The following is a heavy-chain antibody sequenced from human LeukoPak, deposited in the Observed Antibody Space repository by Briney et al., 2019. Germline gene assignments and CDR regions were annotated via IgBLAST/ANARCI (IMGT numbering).Heavy chain of an antibody. CDR2: VTDDGTTT. CDR1: GFTFNNCA. J-gene: IGHJ4*02. V-gene: IGHV3-23*01. D-gene: IGHD5-18*01. Sequence: GGSLRLSCAASGFTFNNCAMSWVRQPPGKGLEWVSAVTDDGTTTYYADSVKGRFTISRDNAKNSLYLQMNSLRAEDTAVYYCAREARYSYGYDYWGQGTLVTVSS. CDR3: AREARYSYGYDY.